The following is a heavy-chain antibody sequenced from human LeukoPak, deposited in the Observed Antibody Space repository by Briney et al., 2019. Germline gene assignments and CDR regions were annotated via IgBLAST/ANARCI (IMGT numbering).Heavy chain of an antibody. CDR1: GYSFSNNW. Sequence: KFGESLKISCKGSGYSFSNNWIGWVRQMPGRGLEWMGIIYPGDSDTRYSPSFRGLVTISADMSISTAYLQWSSLKASDTAMYYCARAGPRLITVVRGALGTFDYWGQGTLVTVSS. J-gene: IGHJ4*02. V-gene: IGHV5-51*01. D-gene: IGHD3-10*01. CDR2: IYPGDSDT. CDR3: ARAGPRLITVVRGALGTFDY.